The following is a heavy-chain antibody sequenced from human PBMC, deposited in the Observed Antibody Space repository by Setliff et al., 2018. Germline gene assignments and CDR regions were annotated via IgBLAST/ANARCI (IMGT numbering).Heavy chain of an antibody. CDR1: GLSYTNDW. Sequence: GGSLRLSCTASGLSYTNDWVSWVRQAPGKGLEWLASINPDGSEKYYVDSVKGRFTISRDNAGNSLSLQMNSLRTEDTAVYYCARDGVFYAMDFWGQGTTVTVSS. J-gene: IGHJ6*02. D-gene: IGHD3-10*01. CDR3: ARDGVFYAMDF. V-gene: IGHV3-7*01. CDR2: INPDGSEK.